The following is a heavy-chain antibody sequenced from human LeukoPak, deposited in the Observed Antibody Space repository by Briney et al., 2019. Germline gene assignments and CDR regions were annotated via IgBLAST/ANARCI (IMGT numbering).Heavy chain of an antibody. Sequence: ASETLSLTCTVSGDSINTNNYYWGWIRQPPGKGLEWIGQIYHSGTANYNPSLDSRVTMSVDTSKNQFSLDLRSVTAADTAVYYCAKGAGPPWFDPWGQGTLVTVSS. CDR1: GDSINTNNYY. V-gene: IGHV4-39*07. D-gene: IGHD6-19*01. J-gene: IGHJ5*02. CDR2: IYHSGTA. CDR3: AKGAGPPWFDP.